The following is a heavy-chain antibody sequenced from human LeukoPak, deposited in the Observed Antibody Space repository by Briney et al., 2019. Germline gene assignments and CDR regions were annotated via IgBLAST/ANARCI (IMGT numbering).Heavy chain of an antibody. CDR1: GFTFSTFA. CDR2: IGGSGTYT. Sequence: GGSLRLSCVASGFTFSTFAMTWVRQAPGKALEWVSSIGGSGTYTNYADSVRGRFTISRDNSKNTLYLQMNSLRAENTAVYYCGRDPNGDYVGAFEFWGQGTLASVSS. J-gene: IGHJ3*01. V-gene: IGHV3-23*01. D-gene: IGHD4-17*01. CDR3: GRDPNGDYVGAFEF.